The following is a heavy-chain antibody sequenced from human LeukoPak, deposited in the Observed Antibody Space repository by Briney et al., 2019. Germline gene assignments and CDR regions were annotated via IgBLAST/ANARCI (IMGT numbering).Heavy chain of an antibody. CDR2: IKQDGSEK. J-gene: IGHJ4*02. CDR1: GLIFSNNY. D-gene: IGHD4/OR15-4a*01. V-gene: IGHV3-7*01. CDR3: ARGANSSFGY. Sequence: GGSLRLSCAAFGLIFSNNYMSWVRQAPGKGLEWVANIKQDGSEKYYVESVKGRFTISRDNAKNSLYLQMNSLRAEDTAVYFCARGANSSFGYWGQGALVTVSS.